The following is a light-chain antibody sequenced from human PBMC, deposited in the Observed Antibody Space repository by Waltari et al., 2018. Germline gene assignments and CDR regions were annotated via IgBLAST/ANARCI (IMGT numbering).Light chain of an antibody. CDR1: QNVNSF. CDR2: DAS. Sequence: EIVLTQSPGTLSLSPGDRATLPCRASQNVNSFLAWYQQKRDQAPRLLIYDASKRATGIPDRISGSGSGTDFTLTISILEPEDFAIYYCQQRGNLPETFGRGTRVEMK. J-gene: IGKJ2*01. V-gene: IGKV3-11*01. CDR3: QQRGNLPET.